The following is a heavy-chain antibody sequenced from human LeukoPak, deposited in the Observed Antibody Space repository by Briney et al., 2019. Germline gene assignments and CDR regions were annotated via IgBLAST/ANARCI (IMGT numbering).Heavy chain of an antibody. V-gene: IGHV3-11*06. CDR3: ARVAAGYYYDSSGYYPIDY. CDR1: GFTFSDYY. Sequence: GGSLRLSCAASGFTFSDYYMSWIRQAPGKGLEWVSYISSSSSYTNYADSVKGRFTISRDNAKNSLYLQMNSLRAEDTAVYYCARVAAGYYYDSSGYYPIDYWGQGTLVTVSS. D-gene: IGHD3-22*01. CDR2: ISSSSSYT. J-gene: IGHJ4*02.